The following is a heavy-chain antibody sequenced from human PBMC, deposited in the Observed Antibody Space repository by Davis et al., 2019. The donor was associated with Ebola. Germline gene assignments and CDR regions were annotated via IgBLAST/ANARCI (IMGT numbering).Heavy chain of an antibody. V-gene: IGHV3-7*01. CDR1: GFTFSSYY. CDR2: IRPDGSEK. Sequence: GESLKISCAASGFTFSSYYMSWVRQAPGKGLEWVANIRPDGSEKYYVDSVKGRFTISRDNAKNSLYLQMNSLRAEDTAVYYCARDFRGDIVVVVAAADYWGQGTLVTVSS. CDR3: ARDFRGDIVVVVAAADY. J-gene: IGHJ4*02. D-gene: IGHD2-15*01.